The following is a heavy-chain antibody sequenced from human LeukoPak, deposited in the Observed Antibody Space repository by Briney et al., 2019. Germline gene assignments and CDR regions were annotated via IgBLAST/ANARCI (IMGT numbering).Heavy chain of an antibody. CDR1: GGSFSGYY. CDR2: INHSGST. D-gene: IGHD5-12*01. CDR3: ARGGYSGYEDIAVAGNFDY. V-gene: IGHV4-34*01. J-gene: IGHJ4*02. Sequence: SETLSLTCAVYGGSFSGYYWSWIRQPPGKGLEWIGEINHSGSTNYNPSLKSRVTISVDTSKNQFSLKLSSVTAADTAAYYCARGGYSGYEDIAVAGNFDYWGQGTLVTVSS.